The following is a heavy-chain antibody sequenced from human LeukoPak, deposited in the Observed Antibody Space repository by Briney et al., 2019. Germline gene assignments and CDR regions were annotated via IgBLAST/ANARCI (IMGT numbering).Heavy chain of an antibody. V-gene: IGHV3-23*01. CDR3: ARSSGWWSLDY. J-gene: IGHJ4*02. CDR1: GFTFSTAS. CDR2: FDTGFGT. Sequence: GGSLRLSCAASGFTFSTASLHWVRQAPGRELKWVSAFDTGFGTYYPDSLKGRFTISRDNSKNTLFLQMNSLRAEDTAVYYCARSSGWWSLDYWGQGTLVTVSS. D-gene: IGHD6-19*01.